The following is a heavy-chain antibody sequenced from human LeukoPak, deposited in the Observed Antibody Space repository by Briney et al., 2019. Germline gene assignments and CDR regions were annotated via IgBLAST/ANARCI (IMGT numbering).Heavy chain of an antibody. J-gene: IGHJ5*02. CDR2: IYPGDSDT. V-gene: IGHV5-51*01. D-gene: IGHD4-17*01. CDR1: GYSFTSYW. Sequence: GESLQISCKGSGYSFTSYWIGWVRQLPGKGLEWMGTIYPGDSDTRYSPSFQGQVTISADKSISTAYLQWSSLKASDTAMYYCARLSDYGDYFHWFDPWGQGTLVTVSS. CDR3: ARLSDYGDYFHWFDP.